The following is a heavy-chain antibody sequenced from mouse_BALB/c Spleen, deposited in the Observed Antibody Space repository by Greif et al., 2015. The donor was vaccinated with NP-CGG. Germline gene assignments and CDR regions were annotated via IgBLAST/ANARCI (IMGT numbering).Heavy chain of an antibody. CDR3: ARFGAWFAY. J-gene: IGHJ3*01. V-gene: IGHV1S81*02. Sequence: VQLQQSGAELVKPGASVKLSCKASGYTFTSYWMHWVKQRPGQGLEWIGEINPSNGRTNYNEKFKSKATLTVDKSSSTAYMQLSSLTSEDSAVYYCARFGAWFAYWGQGTLVTVSA. CDR1: GYTFTSYW. CDR2: INPSNGRT. D-gene: IGHD3-1*01.